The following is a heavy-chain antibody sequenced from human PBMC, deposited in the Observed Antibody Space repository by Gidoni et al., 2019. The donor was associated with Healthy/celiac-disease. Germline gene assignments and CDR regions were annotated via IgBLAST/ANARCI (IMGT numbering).Heavy chain of an antibody. CDR2: ISSSSSYI. J-gene: IGHJ4*02. D-gene: IGHD4-17*01. V-gene: IGHV3-21*01. CDR1: GFTFSSYS. Sequence: EVQLVESGGGLVKPGGSLRLSCAASGFTFSSYSMKRVRQAPGKALGWVSSISSSSSYIYYADSVKGRFTISRDNAKNALYLQMNSPRAEDTAVYYCARHRGVTTIDYWGQGTLVTVSS. CDR3: ARHRGVTTIDY.